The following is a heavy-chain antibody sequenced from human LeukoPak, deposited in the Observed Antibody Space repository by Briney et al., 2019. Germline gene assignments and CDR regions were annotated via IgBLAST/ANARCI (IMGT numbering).Heavy chain of an antibody. J-gene: IGHJ6*04. CDR1: GFIVSSNY. D-gene: IGHD3-9*01. Sequence: GGSLRLSCAASGFIVSSNYMSWVRQAPGKGLEWVSVIYSDGSTYYADSVKGRFTISRDNSKNTLYLQMNSLRAEDTAVYYCARVLYILRHFDYWGKGTTVTISS. V-gene: IGHV3-53*01. CDR3: ARVLYILRHFDY. CDR2: IYSDGST.